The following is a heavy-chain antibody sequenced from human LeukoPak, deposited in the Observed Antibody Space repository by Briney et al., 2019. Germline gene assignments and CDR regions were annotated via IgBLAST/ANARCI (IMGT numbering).Heavy chain of an antibody. J-gene: IGHJ3*01. D-gene: IGHD5-24*01. CDR2: INVDGSST. Sequence: GGSLRLSCAASGFTFNTYSIHWVRQAPGKGLVWVSRINVDGSSTTYADSVRGRFTISRDNAKNTLFLQMISLGVEDTAMYYCARERDGYTNSFDVWGQGTTVTVSS. V-gene: IGHV3-74*03. CDR3: ARERDGYTNSFDV. CDR1: GFTFNTYS.